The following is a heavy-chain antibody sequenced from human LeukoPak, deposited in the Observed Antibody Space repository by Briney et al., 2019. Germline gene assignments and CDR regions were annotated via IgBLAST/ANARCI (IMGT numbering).Heavy chain of an antibody. D-gene: IGHD3-16*02. CDR2: IIPIFGTA. CDR1: GGTFSSYA. J-gene: IGHJ4*02. V-gene: IGHV1-69*05. Sequence: VASVKVSCKASGGTFSSYAISWVRQAPGQGLEWMGGIIPIFGTANYAQKFQGRVTITTDESTSTAYMELSSLRSEDTAVYYCARDDYDYVWGSYRHQYTGNWGQGTLVTVSS. CDR3: ARDDYDYVWGSYRHQYTGN.